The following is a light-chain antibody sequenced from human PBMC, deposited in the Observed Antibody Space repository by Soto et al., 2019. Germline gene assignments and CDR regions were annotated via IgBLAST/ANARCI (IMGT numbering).Light chain of an antibody. CDR1: SSYVGFYNY. J-gene: IGLJ1*01. CDR3: NSYTSSSTYV. CDR2: DVS. V-gene: IGLV2-14*03. Sequence: QSALTQPASVSGSPGQSITISCTGTSSYVGFYNYVSWYQHHPGKVPKVMIYDVSDRPSGVSNRFSGSKSGNTASLTISGLQAEDEADYYCNSYTSSSTYVFGTGPKVTVL.